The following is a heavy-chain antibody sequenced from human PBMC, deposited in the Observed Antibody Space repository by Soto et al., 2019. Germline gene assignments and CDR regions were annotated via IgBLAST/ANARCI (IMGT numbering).Heavy chain of an antibody. Sequence: ASVKVSCKASGGTFSSYAISWVRQAPGQGLEWMGGIIPIFGTANYAQKFQGRVTITADESTSTAYMELSSLRSEETAVYYCARAVHIVVVPAAIDYYYYGMDVWGQGTTVTVSS. CDR1: GGTFSSYA. D-gene: IGHD2-2*01. V-gene: IGHV1-69*13. J-gene: IGHJ6*02. CDR3: ARAVHIVVVPAAIDYYYYGMDV. CDR2: IIPIFGTA.